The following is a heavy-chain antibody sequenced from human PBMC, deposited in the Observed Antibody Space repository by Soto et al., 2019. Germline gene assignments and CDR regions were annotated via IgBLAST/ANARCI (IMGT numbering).Heavy chain of an antibody. D-gene: IGHD2-15*01. Sequence: SETLSLTCTVSGGSVSSGSYYWSWIRQPPGKGLEWIGYIYYSGSTNYNPSLKSRVTISVDTSKNQFSLKLSSVTAADTAVYYCAREGVVVVAALLTGFDPWGQGTLVTVSS. CDR2: IYYSGST. CDR1: GGSVSSGSYY. V-gene: IGHV4-61*01. J-gene: IGHJ5*02. CDR3: AREGVVVVAALLTGFDP.